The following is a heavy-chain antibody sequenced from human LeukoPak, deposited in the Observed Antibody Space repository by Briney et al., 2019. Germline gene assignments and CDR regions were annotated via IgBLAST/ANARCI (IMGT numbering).Heavy chain of an antibody. Sequence: PGGSLRLSCAASGFTFSSYGMHWVRQAPGKGLEWVAVISYDGSNKYYADSVKGRFTISRDNSKNTLYLQMNSLRAEDTAVYYCAKGPPGYLGYFQHWGQGALVTVSS. CDR3: AKGPPGYLGYFQH. CDR1: GFTFSSYG. CDR2: ISYDGSNK. D-gene: IGHD5-18*01. V-gene: IGHV3-30*18. J-gene: IGHJ1*01.